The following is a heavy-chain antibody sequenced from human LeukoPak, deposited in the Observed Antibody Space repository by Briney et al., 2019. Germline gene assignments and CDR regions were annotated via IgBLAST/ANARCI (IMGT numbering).Heavy chain of an antibody. V-gene: IGHV3-23*01. CDR2: ISGSGGST. Sequence: GGSLRLSCAASGFTFSSYAMSWVRQAPGKGLEWVSAISGSGGSTYYADSVQGRFTISRDNSKNTLYLQMNSLRDEDTAVYYCAKSGRRWELLRNYFDYWGQGTLVTVSS. J-gene: IGHJ4*02. D-gene: IGHD1-26*01. CDR3: AKSGRRWELLRNYFDY. CDR1: GFTFSSYA.